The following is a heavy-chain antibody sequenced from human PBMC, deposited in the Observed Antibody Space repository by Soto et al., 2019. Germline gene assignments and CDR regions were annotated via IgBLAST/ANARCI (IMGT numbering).Heavy chain of an antibody. D-gene: IGHD2-8*01. J-gene: IGHJ4*02. V-gene: IGHV4-30-2*01. Sequence: PSETLSLTCAFSGGSISSGGYSWSWIRQPPGKGLEWIGYIYHSGSTYYNPSLKSRVTISVDRSKNQFSLKLSSVTAADTAVYYCARGPPNTYWGQGTLVTVSS. CDR1: GGSISSGGYS. CDR2: IYHSGST. CDR3: ARGPPNTY.